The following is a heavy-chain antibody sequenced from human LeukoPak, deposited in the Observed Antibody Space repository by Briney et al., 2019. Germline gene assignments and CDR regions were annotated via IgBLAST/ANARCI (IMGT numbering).Heavy chain of an antibody. D-gene: IGHD2-2*01. CDR3: ARGVLGYRSSTSCYGDY. V-gene: IGHV3-21*01. J-gene: IGHJ4*02. Sequence: GGSLRLSCAASGFTFSSYSMNWVRQAPGKGLEWVSSISSSSSYIYYADSVKGRFTISRDNAKNSLYLQMNSLRAEDTAVYYCARGVLGYRSSTSCYGDYWGQGTLVTVSS. CDR1: GFTFSSYS. CDR2: ISSSSSYI.